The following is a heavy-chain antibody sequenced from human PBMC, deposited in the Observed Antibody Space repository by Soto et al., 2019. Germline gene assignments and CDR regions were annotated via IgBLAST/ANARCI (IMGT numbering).Heavy chain of an antibody. CDR2: TYYRSKWYD. J-gene: IGHJ6*02. CDR3: AREHGAAAQAHYYYGMDV. CDR1: GDSVSSNSAT. Sequence: SQTLSLTCAISGDSVSSNSATWNWIRQSPSRGLEWLGRTYYRSKWYDDYAVSVKSRLTINPDTSKNQFSLQLNSVTPDDTAVYYFAREHGAAAQAHYYYGMDVWGQGTTVTVSS. D-gene: IGHD2-2*01. V-gene: IGHV6-1*01.